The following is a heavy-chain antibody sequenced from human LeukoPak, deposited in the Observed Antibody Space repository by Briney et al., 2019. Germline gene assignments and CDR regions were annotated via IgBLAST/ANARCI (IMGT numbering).Heavy chain of an antibody. CDR1: GGSISSSSYY. CDR2: IYYSGST. J-gene: IGHJ4*02. D-gene: IGHD6-19*01. V-gene: IGHV4-39*01. CDR3: ARLAPTVAATMGDY. Sequence: SETLSLTCTVSGGSISSSSYYWGWIRQPPGKGLEWIGSIYYSGSTYYNPSLKSRVTISVDTSKNQFSLELSSVTAADTAVYYCARLAPTVAATMGDYWGQGTLVTVSS.